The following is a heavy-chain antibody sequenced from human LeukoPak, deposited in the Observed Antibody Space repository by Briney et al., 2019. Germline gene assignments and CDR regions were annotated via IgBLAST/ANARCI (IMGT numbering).Heavy chain of an antibody. D-gene: IGHD5-18*01. J-gene: IGHJ4*02. CDR2: IYSSGNT. Sequence: NPSETLSLTCTVSGGSINTYYWSWIRQPPGKGLEWIGYIYSSGNTNYNPSLKSRVTISLDTSKNQFSLKLSSVTAADTAVYYCARRNGYNYGVDYWGQGTLVTVST. CDR1: GGSINTYY. CDR3: ARRNGYNYGVDY. V-gene: IGHV4-59*08.